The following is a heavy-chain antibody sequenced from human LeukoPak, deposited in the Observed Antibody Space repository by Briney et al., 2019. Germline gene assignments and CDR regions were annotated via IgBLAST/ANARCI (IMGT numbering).Heavy chain of an antibody. CDR1: GFTFSSFN. D-gene: IGHD6-19*01. CDR2: ISSSADYI. J-gene: IGHJ4*02. CDR3: ARGPLSGWYYFDY. Sequence: PGGSLRLSCAASGFTFSSFNMNWVRQAPGKGLEWVSSISSSADYIYQADSVKGRFTISRDNAKNSLYLQMNSLRAEDTAVYDCARGPLSGWYYFDYWGQGTLVTVSS. V-gene: IGHV3-21*01.